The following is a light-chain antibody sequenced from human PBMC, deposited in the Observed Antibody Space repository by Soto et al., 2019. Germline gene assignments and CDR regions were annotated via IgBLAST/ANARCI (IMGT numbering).Light chain of an antibody. CDR3: QQYGSSPPWT. CDR1: QSVSSSY. CDR2: GAS. Sequence: EIVLTQSPGTLSLSPGERATLSCRASQSVSSSYFAWYQQKPGQAPRLLIYGASSRATGIPDRFSGSGSGTDFTLTISRLEPEDFAVYYCQQYGSSPPWTFGQGPKVEIK. J-gene: IGKJ1*01. V-gene: IGKV3-20*01.